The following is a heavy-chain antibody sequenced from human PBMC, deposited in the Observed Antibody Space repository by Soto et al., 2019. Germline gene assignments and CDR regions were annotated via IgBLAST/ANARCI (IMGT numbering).Heavy chain of an antibody. V-gene: IGHV3-9*01. D-gene: IGHD2-15*01. Sequence: EVQLVESGGGLVQPGRTLRLSCAASGFTFGDYAMHWVRQAPGKGLEWVSGISWNSATIAYADSVKGRFTISRNNAQKSLYLQMKALTTDDTALYYCAKVAVTGPLFYYYYIDVWGQGIMVTVAS. CDR3: AKVAVTGPLFYYYYIDV. J-gene: IGHJ6*03. CDR2: ISWNSATI. CDR1: GFTFGDYA.